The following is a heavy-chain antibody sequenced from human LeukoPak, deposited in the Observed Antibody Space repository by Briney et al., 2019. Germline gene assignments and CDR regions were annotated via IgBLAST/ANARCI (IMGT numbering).Heavy chain of an antibody. CDR2: ISGSGGST. CDR1: GFTVSSNY. CDR3: AKDVRLRENAFDI. J-gene: IGHJ3*02. V-gene: IGHV3-23*01. D-gene: IGHD4-17*01. Sequence: GGSLRLSCAASGFTVSSNYMSWVRQAPGKGLEWVSAISGSGGSTYYADSVKGRFTISRDNSKNTLYLQMNRLRAEDTAVYYCAKDVRLRENAFDIWGQGTMVTVSS.